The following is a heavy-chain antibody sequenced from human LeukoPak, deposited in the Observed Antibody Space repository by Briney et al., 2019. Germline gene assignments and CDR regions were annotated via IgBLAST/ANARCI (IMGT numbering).Heavy chain of an antibody. D-gene: IGHD6-13*01. Sequence: SETLSLTCTVSGGSISSYYWSWIRQPPGKGLEWIGYIYYSGSTNYNPSLKSRVTISVDTSKSQFSLKLSSVTAADTAVYYCARAHSTSWYFDYWGQGTLVTVSS. CDR3: ARAHSTSWYFDY. CDR1: GGSISSYY. CDR2: IYYSGST. V-gene: IGHV4-59*08. J-gene: IGHJ4*02.